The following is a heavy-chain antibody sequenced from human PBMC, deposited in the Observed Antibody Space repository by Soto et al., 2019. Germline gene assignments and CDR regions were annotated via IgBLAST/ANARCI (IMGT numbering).Heavy chain of an antibody. J-gene: IGHJ6*02. CDR1: GFTFTSSA. CDR3: AARGGSGWYTYFPDYGMDV. CDR2: IVVGSGNT. V-gene: IGHV1-58*01. Sequence: ASVKVSCKASGFTFTSSAVQWVRQARGQRLEWIGWIVVGSGNTNYAQKFQERVTITRDMSTSTAYMELSSLRSEDTAVYYCAARGGSGWYTYFPDYGMDVWGQGTTVTVS. D-gene: IGHD6-19*01.